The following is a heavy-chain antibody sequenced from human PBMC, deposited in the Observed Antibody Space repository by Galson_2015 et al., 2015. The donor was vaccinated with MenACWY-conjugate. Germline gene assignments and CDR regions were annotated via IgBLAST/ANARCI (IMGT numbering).Heavy chain of an antibody. J-gene: IGHJ4*02. D-gene: IGHD6-19*01. CDR2: TSGSGGST. Sequence: SLRLSCAASGFTFSSYAMDWVRQAPGKGLEWVSGTSGSGGSTYYADSVKGRFTISRDNSKNTLYLQMNSLRDEDTAVYYCAKDLQYSSDWVNHYFDYWGQGTRVTVSS. CDR1: GFTFSSYA. CDR3: AKDLQYSSDWVNHYFDY. V-gene: IGHV3-23*01.